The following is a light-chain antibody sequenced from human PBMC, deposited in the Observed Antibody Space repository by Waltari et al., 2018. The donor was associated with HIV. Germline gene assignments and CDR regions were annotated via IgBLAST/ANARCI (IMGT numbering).Light chain of an antibody. J-gene: IGLJ1*01. CDR3: AAWDDSLSALYV. Sequence: QSVLTQPPSASGTPGQRVTISFSGSRSNIGSNYVYLSQQLPGTAPKLLIYRNNQRPSGVPDRFSGSKSGTSASLAISGLRSEDEADYYCAAWDDSLSALYVFGTGTKVTVL. V-gene: IGLV1-47*01. CDR2: RNN. CDR1: RSNIGSNY.